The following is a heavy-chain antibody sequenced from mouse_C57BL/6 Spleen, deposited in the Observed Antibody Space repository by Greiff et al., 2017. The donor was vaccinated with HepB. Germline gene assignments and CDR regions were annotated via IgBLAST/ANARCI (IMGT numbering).Heavy chain of an antibody. CDR1: GFSLTSYG. CDR3: AKSTMVTRRDYYAMDY. V-gene: IGHV2-3*01. Sequence: VKVVESGPGLVAPSQSLSITCTVSGFSLTSYGVSWVRQPPGKGLEWLGVIWGDGSTNYHSALISRLSISKDNSKSQVFLKLNSLQTDDTATYYCAKSTMVTRRDYYAMDYWGQGTSVTVSS. CDR2: IWGDGST. D-gene: IGHD2-2*01. J-gene: IGHJ4*01.